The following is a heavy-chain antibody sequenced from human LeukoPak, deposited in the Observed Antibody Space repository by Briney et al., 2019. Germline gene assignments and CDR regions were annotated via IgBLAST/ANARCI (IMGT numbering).Heavy chain of an antibody. Sequence: GGSLRLSCAASGFTFSSYAMSWVRQAPETGLEWVSAIVASGGPTFYSDSVRGRFTISRDNSKNALYLQLNSLRAEDTAVYYCATLARFSGSYHGVDYWGQGTLVTVSS. CDR2: IVASGGPT. CDR3: ATLARFSGSYHGVDY. J-gene: IGHJ4*02. V-gene: IGHV3-23*01. CDR1: GFTFSSYA. D-gene: IGHD1-26*01.